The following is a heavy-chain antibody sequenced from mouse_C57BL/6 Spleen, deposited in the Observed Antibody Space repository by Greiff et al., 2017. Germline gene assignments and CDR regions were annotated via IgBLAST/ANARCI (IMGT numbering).Heavy chain of an antibody. CDR2: IYPRSGNT. J-gene: IGHJ4*01. CDR1: GYTFTSYG. CDR3: ARYIYYGSGYDYAMDY. V-gene: IGHV1-81*01. D-gene: IGHD1-1*01. Sequence: QVQLQQSGAELARPGASVKLSCKASGYTFTSYGISWVKQRPGQGLEWIGEIYPRSGNTYYNEKFKGKATLTADKSSSTAYMELRSLTSEDSAVYFCARYIYYGSGYDYAMDYWGQGTSVTVSS.